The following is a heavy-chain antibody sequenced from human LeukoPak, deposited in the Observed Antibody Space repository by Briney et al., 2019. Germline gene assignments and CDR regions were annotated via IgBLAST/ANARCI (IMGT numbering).Heavy chain of an antibody. Sequence: GGSLRLSCAASGFTVSSNYMSWVRQAPGKGLEWVSVIYSGGSTYYADSVKGRFTISRHNSKNTLYLQMNSLRAEDTAVYYCARDRGLVPAATNNYYYYGMDVWGQGTLVTVSS. CDR3: ARDRGLVPAATNNYYYYGMDV. CDR2: IYSGGST. D-gene: IGHD2-2*01. J-gene: IGHJ6*02. V-gene: IGHV3-53*04. CDR1: GFTVSSNY.